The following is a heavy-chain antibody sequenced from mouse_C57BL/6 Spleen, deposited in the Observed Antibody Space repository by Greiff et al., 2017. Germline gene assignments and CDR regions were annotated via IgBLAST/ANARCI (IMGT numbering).Heavy chain of an antibody. CDR1: GYTFTDYY. D-gene: IGHD2-4*01. Sequence: EVQLQQSGPELVKPGASVKISCKASGYTFTDYYMNWVKQSHGKSLEWIGDINPNNGGTSYNQKFKGKATLTVDKSSSTAYMELRSLTSEDSAVYYCARPYYDYDRGAWFAYWGQGTLVTVSA. V-gene: IGHV1-26*01. J-gene: IGHJ3*01. CDR3: ARPYYDYDRGAWFAY. CDR2: INPNNGGT.